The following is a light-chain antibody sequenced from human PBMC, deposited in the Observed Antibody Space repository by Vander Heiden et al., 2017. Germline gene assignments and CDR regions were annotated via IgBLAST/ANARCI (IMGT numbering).Light chain of an antibody. V-gene: IGLV1-40*01. CDR1: SSNIGAGYD. CDR2: GNS. Sequence: QSVLTQPPSVSGAPWPTVTISCTGSSSNIGAGYDVHWYQQLPGTAPKLLIYGNSNRPSGVPDRCSGSKSGTSASLAITGLQAEDEADYYCQSYDSSRSGRYVVFGGGTKLTVL. CDR3: QSYDSSRSGRYVV. J-gene: IGLJ2*01.